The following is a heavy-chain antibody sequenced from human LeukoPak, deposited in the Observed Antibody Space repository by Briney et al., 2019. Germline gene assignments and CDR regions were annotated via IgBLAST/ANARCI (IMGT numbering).Heavy chain of an antibody. CDR2: ISGSSSYI. V-gene: IGHV3-21*01. CDR1: GFTSSSYS. Sequence: PGGSLRLSCAASGFTSSSYSMNWVRQAPGKGLEWVSSISGSSSYIYYADSVKGRFTISRDNAKNSLYLQMNSLRAEDAAVYYCARRVAPDWYFDLWGRGTLVTVSS. CDR3: ARRVAPDWYFDL. J-gene: IGHJ2*01. D-gene: IGHD2-15*01.